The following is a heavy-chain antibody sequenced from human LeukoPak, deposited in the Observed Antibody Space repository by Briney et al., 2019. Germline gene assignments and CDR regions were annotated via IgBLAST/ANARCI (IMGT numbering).Heavy chain of an antibody. V-gene: IGHV4-4*02. CDR3: ARNYYDSSGYYREYYFDY. D-gene: IGHD3-22*01. CDR1: GGSISSSNW. J-gene: IGHJ4*02. Sequence: PSETLSLTCAVSGGSISSSNWWSWVRQPPGKGLEWIGEIYHSGSTNYNPSLKSRVTISVDKSKNQFSLKLSSVTAADTAVYYCARNYYDSSGYYREYYFDYWGQGTLVTVSS. CDR2: IYHSGST.